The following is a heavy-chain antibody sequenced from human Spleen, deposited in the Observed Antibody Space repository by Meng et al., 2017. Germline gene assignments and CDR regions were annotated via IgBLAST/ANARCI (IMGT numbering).Heavy chain of an antibody. CDR1: GGSISSSGYY. J-gene: IGHJ6*02. CDR2: IYHSGST. Sequence: SETLSLTCTVSGGSISSSGYYWGWIRQPPGKGLEWIGSIYHSGSTYYKPSLKSRVTILVDTAKNQFSLKLSSVTAADTAVYYCARDELLMSIAAAGTYYYYGMDVWGQGTTVTVSS. V-gene: IGHV4-39*07. CDR3: ARDELLMSIAAAGTYYYYGMDV. D-gene: IGHD6-13*01.